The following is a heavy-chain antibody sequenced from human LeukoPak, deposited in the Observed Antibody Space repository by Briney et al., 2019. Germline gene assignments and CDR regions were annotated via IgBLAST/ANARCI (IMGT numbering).Heavy chain of an antibody. J-gene: IGHJ4*02. D-gene: IGHD1-14*01. CDR1: GGSFSGYY. CDR2: INHSGST. Sequence: PSETLSLTCAVYGGSFSGYYWSWIRQPPGKGLEWIGEINHSGSTNYNPSLKSRVTISVDTSKNQFSLKLSSVTAADTAVYYCARGQTADSVSDYWGQGTLVTVSS. V-gene: IGHV4-34*01. CDR3: ARGQTADSVSDY.